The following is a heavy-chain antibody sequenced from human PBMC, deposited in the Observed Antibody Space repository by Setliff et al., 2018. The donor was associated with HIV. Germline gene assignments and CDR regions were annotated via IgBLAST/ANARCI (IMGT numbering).Heavy chain of an antibody. J-gene: IGHJ3*02. Sequence: ASVKVSCTASGFSFSRHYMHWVRQAPGEGLEWVAMINPSDGIPSYAQKFQDRVVVTRDTSRSIVYMELSSLLSEDTAVYFCTRAFPPMIPAAFDIWGLGTLVTVSS. CDR3: TRAFPPMIPAAFDI. D-gene: IGHD3-16*01. CDR2: INPSDGIP. V-gene: IGHV1-46*01. CDR1: GFSFSRHY.